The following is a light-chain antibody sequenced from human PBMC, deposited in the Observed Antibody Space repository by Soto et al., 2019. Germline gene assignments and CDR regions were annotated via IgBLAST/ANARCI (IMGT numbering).Light chain of an antibody. CDR2: AAS. V-gene: IGKV1-9*01. CDR1: QGISSY. Sequence: DIQLTQSPSFLSASVGDRVTITCRASQGISSYLAWYQQKPGKAPKVLIYAASTLQSGVPSRFSGSGSGTEFTLTISSLQPEDFATYYCQQLNSYPFFGGGTKVEIK. CDR3: QQLNSYPF. J-gene: IGKJ4*01.